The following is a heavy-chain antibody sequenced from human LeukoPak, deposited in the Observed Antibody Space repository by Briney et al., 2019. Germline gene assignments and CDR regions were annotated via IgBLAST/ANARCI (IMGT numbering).Heavy chain of an antibody. CDR3: AGDDSSGYFFDF. CDR2: ISSSSSII. Sequence: QAGGSLRLSCGASGFTFNSYNMNWVRPAPGKGLEWVSYISSSSSIIYYTDSVKGRFTISRDNAKNSLYLQMNSLRAEDTAMYFCAGDDSSGYFFDFWGQGTLVTVSS. J-gene: IGHJ4*02. D-gene: IGHD3-22*01. CDR1: GFTFNSYN. V-gene: IGHV3-48*01.